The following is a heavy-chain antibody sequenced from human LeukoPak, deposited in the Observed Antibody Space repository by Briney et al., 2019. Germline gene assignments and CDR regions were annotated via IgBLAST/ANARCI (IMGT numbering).Heavy chain of an antibody. CDR1: GGSFSGYY. CDR3: ARGTKDYYGSESYSGYNWFDP. V-gene: IGHV4-34*01. J-gene: IGHJ5*02. D-gene: IGHD3-10*01. CDR2: IYYSGST. Sequence: SETLSLTCAVYGGSFSGYYWSWIRQPPGKGLEWIGYIYYSGSTNYNPSLKSRVTMSVDTSKNQFSLKLSSVTAADTAVYYCARGTKDYYGSESYSGYNWFDPWGQGTLVTVSS.